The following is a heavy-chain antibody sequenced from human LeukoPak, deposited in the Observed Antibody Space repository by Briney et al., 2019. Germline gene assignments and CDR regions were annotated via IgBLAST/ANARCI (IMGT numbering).Heavy chain of an antibody. CDR3: AKVVKSGLWLFDY. V-gene: IGHV3-23*01. D-gene: IGHD5-24*01. CDR2: ISGSGGST. Sequence: SAISGSGGSTYYADSVKGRFTISRDNSKNTLYLQMNSLRAEDTAVYYCAKVVKSGLWLFDYWGQGTLVTVSS. J-gene: IGHJ4*02.